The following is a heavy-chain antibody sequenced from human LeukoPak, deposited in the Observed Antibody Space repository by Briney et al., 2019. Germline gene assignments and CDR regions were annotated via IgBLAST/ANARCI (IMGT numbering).Heavy chain of an antibody. J-gene: IGHJ4*02. V-gene: IGHV3-21*01. D-gene: IGHD1-26*01. CDR1: GFTFSSYS. Sequence: GGSLRLSCAASGFTFSSYSMNWVCQAPGKGLEWVSSISSNTNYIYYADSVKGRFTISRDNAKNSLYLQMNSLRVEDTAVYYCARESGSYEAYFDYWGQGTLVTVSS. CDR2: ISSNTNYI. CDR3: ARESGSYEAYFDY.